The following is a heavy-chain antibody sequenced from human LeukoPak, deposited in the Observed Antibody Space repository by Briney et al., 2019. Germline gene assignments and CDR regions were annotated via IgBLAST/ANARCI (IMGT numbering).Heavy chain of an antibody. J-gene: IGHJ6*03. Sequence: GASVKVSCKASGYTFTGYYMHWVRQAPGQGLEWMGRINPNSGGTNYAQKFQGRVTMTRDTSISTAYMELSRLRSDDTAVYYCARDGIGGFGEYYYYYYMDVWGKGTTVTISS. D-gene: IGHD3-10*01. CDR3: ARDGIGGFGEYYYYYYMDV. CDR2: INPNSGGT. CDR1: GYTFTGYY. V-gene: IGHV1-2*06.